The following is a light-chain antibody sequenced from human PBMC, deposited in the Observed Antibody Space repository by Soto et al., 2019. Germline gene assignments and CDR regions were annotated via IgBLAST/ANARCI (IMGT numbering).Light chain of an antibody. CDR2: AAS. CDR1: QSISVH. V-gene: IGKV1-39*01. CDR3: QQSYITPYT. Sequence: DIQMTQSPSSLSASVGDTVTITCRASQSISVHLNWYQQKGGKVPKLLIYAASNLDSGVPSSFSGSGSETDFALTISSLQPEDFETYYCQQSYITPYTFGQGTRLEIK. J-gene: IGKJ2*01.